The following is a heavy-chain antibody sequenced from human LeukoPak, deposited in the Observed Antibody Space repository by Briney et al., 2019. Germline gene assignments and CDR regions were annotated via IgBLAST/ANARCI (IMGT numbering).Heavy chain of an antibody. J-gene: IGHJ4*02. Sequence: EASVKVSCKASGYTFTDYYMHWVRQAPGRGFEWMGWINPNDGDTNYAQKFQGRVTMTRDTSISTAHMEVSGLRSDDTAVYYCARANFLYCSSSTCFFDYWGQGTLVTVSS. D-gene: IGHD2-15*01. V-gene: IGHV1-2*02. CDR3: ARANFLYCSSSTCFFDY. CDR1: GYTFTDYY. CDR2: INPNDGDT.